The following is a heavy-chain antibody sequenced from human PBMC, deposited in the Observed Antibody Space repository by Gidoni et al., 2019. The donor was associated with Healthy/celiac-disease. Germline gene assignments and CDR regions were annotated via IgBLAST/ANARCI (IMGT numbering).Heavy chain of an antibody. CDR3: AKDQYDFWSGYCDFDY. J-gene: IGHJ4*02. V-gene: IGHV3-9*01. CDR1: GFTFDDYA. Sequence: EVQLVESGGGLVQPGRSLRLSCSASGFTFDDYATHWFRQAPGKGLEWVSGSSWNSGSIGYADSVKGRFTISRDNAKNSLYLQMNSLRAEDTALYYCAKDQYDFWSGYCDFDYWGQGTLVTVSS. D-gene: IGHD3-3*01. CDR2: SSWNSGSI.